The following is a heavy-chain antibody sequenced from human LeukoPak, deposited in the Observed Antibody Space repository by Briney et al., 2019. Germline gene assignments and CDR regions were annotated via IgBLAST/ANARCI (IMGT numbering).Heavy chain of an antibody. D-gene: IGHD3-22*01. J-gene: IGHJ3*02. V-gene: IGHV4-34*01. CDR3: ARGLLLHSI. CDR2: INHSGST. CDR1: GGSFSGYY. Sequence: PSETLSLTCAVYGGSFSGYYWSWIRQPPGKELEWIGEINHSGSTNYNPSLKSQVTISVDTSKNQFSLKLSSVTAADTAVYYCARGLLLHSIWGQGTMVTVSS.